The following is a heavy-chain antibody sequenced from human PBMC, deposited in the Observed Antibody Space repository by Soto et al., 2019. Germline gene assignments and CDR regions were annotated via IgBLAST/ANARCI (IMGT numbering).Heavy chain of an antibody. V-gene: IGHV1-24*01. Sequence: GASVKVSCKVSGYTLTELSMHWVRQAPGKGLEWMGGFDPEDGATIYAQKFQGRVTITADASTSTAYMELSSLRSEDTAVYYCAGVGATGNWFDPWGQGTLVTVSS. CDR2: FDPEDGAT. CDR1: GYTLTELS. J-gene: IGHJ5*02. D-gene: IGHD1-26*01. CDR3: AGVGATGNWFDP.